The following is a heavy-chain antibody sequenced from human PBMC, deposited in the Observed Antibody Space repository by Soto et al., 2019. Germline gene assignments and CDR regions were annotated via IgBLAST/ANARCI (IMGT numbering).Heavy chain of an antibody. CDR2: IYYSGST. V-gene: IGHV4-39*01. J-gene: IGHJ6*02. CDR1: GGSISSSSYY. D-gene: IGHD6-13*01. Sequence: SETLSLTCTVSGGSISSSSYYWGWIRQPPGKGLEWIGSIYYSGSTYYNPSLKSRVTISVDTSKNQFSLKLSSVTAADTAVYYCVTLAVAGLYYYYGMDVWGQGTTVTVSS. CDR3: VTLAVAGLYYYYGMDV.